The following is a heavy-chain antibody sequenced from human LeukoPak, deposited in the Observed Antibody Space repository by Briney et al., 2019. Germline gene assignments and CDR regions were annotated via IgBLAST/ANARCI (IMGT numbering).Heavy chain of an antibody. Sequence: PGGSLRLSCAASGFTFSSYWMHWVRQAPGKGLVWVSRISTDGSSAIYADSVKGRFTISRDNAKNTLYLQMNSLRAEDTAVYYCARANVCPRCHFDYWGQGTLVTVSS. J-gene: IGHJ4*02. CDR1: GFTFSSYW. CDR3: ARANVCPRCHFDY. V-gene: IGHV3-74*01. D-gene: IGHD3-16*01. CDR2: ISTDGSSA.